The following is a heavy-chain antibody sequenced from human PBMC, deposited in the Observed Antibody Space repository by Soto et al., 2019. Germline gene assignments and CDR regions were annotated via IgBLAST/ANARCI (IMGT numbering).Heavy chain of an antibody. CDR2: ITSTGSYI. Sequence: EVQLVESGGGLVKPGGSLRVSCAASGFTFSDYSMNWVRQAPGKGLEGLSSITSTGSYIYYADSVKGRFTISRDNAGSSLFLQMNSLRAEDTAMYYCARDPPYSSSCSYFDYWGQGTLVTVS. V-gene: IGHV3-21*01. CDR3: ARDPPYSSSCSYFDY. J-gene: IGHJ4*02. D-gene: IGHD6-13*01. CDR1: GFTFSDYS.